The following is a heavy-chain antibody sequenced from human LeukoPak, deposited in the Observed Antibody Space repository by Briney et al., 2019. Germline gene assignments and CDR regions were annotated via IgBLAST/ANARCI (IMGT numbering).Heavy chain of an antibody. J-gene: IGHJ4*02. Sequence: GASVKVSCKASGGTFSTYAINWVRQAPGQGLEWMGGIIPIFGTANYAQKFQARVTITADKSTSTAYMELSSLRSEDTAVYYCASGPTTSDLDYWGQGTLVTVSS. CDR3: ASGPTTSDLDY. CDR2: IIPIFGTA. CDR1: GGTFSTYA. D-gene: IGHD1-14*01. V-gene: IGHV1-69*06.